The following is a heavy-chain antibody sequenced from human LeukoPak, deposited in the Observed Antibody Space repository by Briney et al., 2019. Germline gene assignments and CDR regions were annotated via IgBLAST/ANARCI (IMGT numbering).Heavy chain of an antibody. CDR3: AREKVDTAMATIDY. CDR1: SVSFSGYY. V-gene: IGHV4-34*01. CDR2: INHSGST. J-gene: IGHJ4*02. Sequence: SETLSLTCAVYSVSFSGYYWSWIRQPPGKGLEWIGEINHSGSTNYNPSLKSRVTISVDTSKNQFSLKLSSVTAADTAVYYCAREKVDTAMATIDYWGQGTLVTVSS. D-gene: IGHD5-18*01.